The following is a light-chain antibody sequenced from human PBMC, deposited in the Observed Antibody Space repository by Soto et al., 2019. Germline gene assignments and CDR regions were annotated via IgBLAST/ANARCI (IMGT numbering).Light chain of an antibody. V-gene: IGLV1-40*01. CDR1: RSNIGAGYD. CDR3: QSFDTRLTGSRV. J-gene: IGLJ3*02. CDR2: GNS. Sequence: QSVLTQPPSVSGAPGKRVTISCTGNRSNIGAGYDVHWYQHVAGTAPKLLLFGNSNRPSGVSDRFSGSKSGASGSLAITGLQTEYDAVYYCQSFDTRLTGSRVFGGGTKLAVL.